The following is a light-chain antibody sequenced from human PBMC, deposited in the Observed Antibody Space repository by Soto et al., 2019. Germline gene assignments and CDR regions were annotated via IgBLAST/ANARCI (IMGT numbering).Light chain of an antibody. V-gene: IGKV3-20*01. J-gene: IGKJ2*01. CDR2: AAS. CDR1: QSVSSSS. CDR3: QQYVGSPPMYT. Sequence: EIVLTQSPGTLSLSPGERATLSCRASQSVSSSSLAWYQQKPGQAPRLLIYAASNRASGIPGRFSGSGSGTDFTLTISRLVPEDFAVYYCQQYVGSPPMYTFGQGTKLEIK.